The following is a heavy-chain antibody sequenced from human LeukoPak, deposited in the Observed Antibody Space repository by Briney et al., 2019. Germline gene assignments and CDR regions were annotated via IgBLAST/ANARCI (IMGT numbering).Heavy chain of an antibody. Sequence: SQTLSLTCSVSGDSIRSGTYYWSWIRQPAGKGLEWIGRIYTSGSTSYNPSLKSRVTISVDTSKNHFSLKLTSVTAADTAVYYCARGGGATRIDYWGQGTLVTVSS. D-gene: IGHD5-12*01. CDR3: ARGGGATRIDY. V-gene: IGHV4-61*02. CDR2: IYTSGST. CDR1: GDSIRSGTYY. J-gene: IGHJ4*02.